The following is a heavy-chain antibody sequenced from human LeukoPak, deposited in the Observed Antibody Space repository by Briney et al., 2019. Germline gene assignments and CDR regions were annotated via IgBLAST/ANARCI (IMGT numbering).Heavy chain of an antibody. D-gene: IGHD6-13*01. CDR1: GFTFDDYA. Sequence: GRSLRLSCAASGFTFDDYAMHWVRQAPGKGLEWVSGISWNSGSIGYADSVKGRFTISRDNAKNSLYLQMNSLRAEDTAVYYCAREIGGIAAAGRGVYFDYWGRGTLVTVSS. CDR3: AREIGGIAAAGRGVYFDY. J-gene: IGHJ4*02. CDR2: ISWNSGSI. V-gene: IGHV3-9*01.